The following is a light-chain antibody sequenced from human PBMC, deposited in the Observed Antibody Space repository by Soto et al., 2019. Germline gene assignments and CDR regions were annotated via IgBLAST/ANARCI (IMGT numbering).Light chain of an antibody. CDR3: LQHNSYPYT. J-gene: IGKJ2*01. CDR1: QGIRTD. Sequence: DIQMTQSPSSLSASVGDRVTITCRASQGIRTDLGWYQQKPGKAPRRLISAASSLQTGVPSRFSGSRSGTEFTLTISSLQPEDFATYYCLQHNSYPYTFGQGTKLEIK. V-gene: IGKV1-17*01. CDR2: AAS.